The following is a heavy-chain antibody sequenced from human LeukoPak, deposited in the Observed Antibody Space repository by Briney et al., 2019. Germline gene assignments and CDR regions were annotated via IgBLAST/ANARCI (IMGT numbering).Heavy chain of an antibody. CDR3: ARPASTRADAFDI. Sequence: PGGSLRLSCAASGFTVSSNYMSWVRQAPGKGLEWVSVNYSGGSTYYADSVKGRFTISRDNSKNTLYLQMNSLRAEDTAVYYCARPASTRADAFDIWGQGTMVTVSS. J-gene: IGHJ3*02. V-gene: IGHV3-53*01. CDR2: NYSGGST. CDR1: GFTVSSNY. D-gene: IGHD6-13*01.